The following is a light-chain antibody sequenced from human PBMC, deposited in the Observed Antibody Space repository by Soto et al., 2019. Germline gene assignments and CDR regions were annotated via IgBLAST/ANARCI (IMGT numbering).Light chain of an antibody. CDR3: QQYGPSPLLNA. V-gene: IGKV3-20*01. CDR1: QSVNSNF. CDR2: GSS. J-gene: IGKJ2*01. Sequence: EIVLTQSPGTLSLSPGERATLFCRASQSVNSNFLAWYQQKPGQAPRLLVHGSSTRAAGVPDRFSGSGPGTAFTHRFGRLEPDDFAVYYCQQYGPSPLLNAFGQGTKLVVK.